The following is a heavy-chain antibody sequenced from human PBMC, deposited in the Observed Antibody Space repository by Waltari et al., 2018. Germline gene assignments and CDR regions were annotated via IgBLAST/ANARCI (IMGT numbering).Heavy chain of an antibody. CDR3: ARFRVSSGWYFDL. CDR1: GFSFCDYD. V-gene: IGHV3-23*01. J-gene: IGHJ2*01. D-gene: IGHD6-13*01. Sequence: ELQLSESGGGVIQPGESLRLSCAASGFSFCDYDISWVRQAPGRGLEWVSALTYGGENTFYSDSVKGRFTVFRDDSKNTIHLQTNNLRPEDTGVYYCARFRVSSGWYFDLWGRGTLVTVSS. CDR2: LTYGGENT.